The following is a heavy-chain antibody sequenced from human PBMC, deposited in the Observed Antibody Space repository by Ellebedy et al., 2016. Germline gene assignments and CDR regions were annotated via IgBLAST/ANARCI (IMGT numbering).Heavy chain of an antibody. D-gene: IGHD4-17*01. CDR3: YYGHYSAS. J-gene: IGHJ4*02. Sequence: GESLKISXAASGFTFSSYAMSWVRQAPGKGLEWVSAISGSGGSTYYGDSVKGRFTISRDNSRDTLYLQMNSLRAEDTAVYYCYYGHYSASWGQGTLVTVSS. V-gene: IGHV3-23*01. CDR2: ISGSGGST. CDR1: GFTFSSYA.